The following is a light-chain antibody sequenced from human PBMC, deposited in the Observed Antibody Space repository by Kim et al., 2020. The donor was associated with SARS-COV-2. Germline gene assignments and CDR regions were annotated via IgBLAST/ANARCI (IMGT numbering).Light chain of an antibody. Sequence: VSRGQTASITCSGDKLGDKYACWYQKKPGQSPVLVIYQDSKRPSGIPERFSGSNSGNTATLTISGTQAMDEADYYCQAWDSSTVVFGGGTQLTVL. J-gene: IGLJ2*01. CDR2: QDS. CDR3: QAWDSSTVV. CDR1: KLGDKY. V-gene: IGLV3-1*01.